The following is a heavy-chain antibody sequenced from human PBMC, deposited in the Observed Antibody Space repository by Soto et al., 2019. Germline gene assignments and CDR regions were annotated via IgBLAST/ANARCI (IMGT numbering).Heavy chain of an antibody. CDR3: AHRPITYYYGPYFDY. Sequence: SGPTLVNPTQTLTLTCTFSGFSLSTSGVGVGWIRQPPGKALEWLALIYWNDDKRYSPSLKSRLTITKDTSKNQVVLTMTNMDPVDTATYYCAHRPITYYYGPYFDYWGQGTLVTVSS. CDR2: IYWNDDK. D-gene: IGHD3-10*01. V-gene: IGHV2-5*01. CDR1: GFSLSTSGVG. J-gene: IGHJ4*02.